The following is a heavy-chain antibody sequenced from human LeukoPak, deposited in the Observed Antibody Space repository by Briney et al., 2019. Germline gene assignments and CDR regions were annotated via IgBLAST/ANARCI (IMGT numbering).Heavy chain of an antibody. Sequence: ASVKVSCKASGYTFTSYGISWVRQAPGQGLEWMGWVSAYNGNTNYAQKLQGRVTMTTDTSTSTAYMELRSLRSDDTAVYYCARSGHRRYYYASGPDYWGQGTLVTVSS. V-gene: IGHV1-18*01. CDR3: ARSGHRRYYYASGPDY. D-gene: IGHD3-10*01. CDR2: VSAYNGNT. CDR1: GYTFTSYG. J-gene: IGHJ4*02.